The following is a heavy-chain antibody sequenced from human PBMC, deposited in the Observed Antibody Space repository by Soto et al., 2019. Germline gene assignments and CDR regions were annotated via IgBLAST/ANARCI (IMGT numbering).Heavy chain of an antibody. CDR2: ISGRGDNT. V-gene: IGHV3-23*01. J-gene: IGHJ4*02. D-gene: IGHD2-15*01. CDR3: AKTPLRVGPIDY. CDR1: GLIFSNYV. Sequence: DVQLLDSGGGLVQPGGSLRLSCAASGLIFSNYVMSWVCQTPGKGLEWVSGISGRGDNTYYADSVKGRFTVSRDNSKNTLYLQMDSLRAEDTAVYYCAKTPLRVGPIDYWGQGTLVTVSS.